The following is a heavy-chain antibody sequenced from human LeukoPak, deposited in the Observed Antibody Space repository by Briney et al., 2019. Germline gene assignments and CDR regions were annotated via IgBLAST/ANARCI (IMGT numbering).Heavy chain of an antibody. J-gene: IGHJ4*02. CDR2: ISAYNGNT. D-gene: IGHD3-3*01. CDR3: ARGGRITIFGVVIKHYFDY. CDR1: GYTFTSYG. V-gene: IGHV1-18*01. Sequence: GASVKVSCKASGYTFTSYGISWVRQAPGQGLEWMGWISAYNGNTNYAQKLQGRVTMTTDTSTSTAYMELRSLRSDDTAVYYCARGGRITIFGVVIKHYFDYWGQGTLVTVSS.